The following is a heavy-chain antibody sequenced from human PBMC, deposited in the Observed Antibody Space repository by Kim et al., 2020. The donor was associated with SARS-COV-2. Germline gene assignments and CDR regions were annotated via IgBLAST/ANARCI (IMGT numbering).Heavy chain of an antibody. V-gene: IGHV3-21*01. CDR2: ISSSSSYI. J-gene: IGHJ5*02. Sequence: GGSRRLSCAASGFTFSSYSMNWVRQAPGKGLEWVSSISSSSSYIYYADSVKGRFTISRDNAKNSLYLQMNSLRAEDTAVYYCARDKLGYCSSTSCYTGNWFDPWGQGTLVTVSS. CDR3: ARDKLGYCSSTSCYTGNWFDP. CDR1: GFTFSSYS. D-gene: IGHD2-2*02.